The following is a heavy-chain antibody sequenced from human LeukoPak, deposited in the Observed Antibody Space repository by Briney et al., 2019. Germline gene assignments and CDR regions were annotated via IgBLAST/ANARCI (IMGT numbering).Heavy chain of an antibody. CDR1: GFTFSSYS. J-gene: IGHJ4*02. V-gene: IGHV3-21*04. CDR2: ISSSSSYI. D-gene: IGHD3-3*01. Sequence: GGSLRLSFAASGFTFSSYSMNWVRQAPGKGLEWVSSISSSSSYIYYADSVKGRFTISRDNAKNSLYLQMNSLRAEDTALYYCAKDYGLVGRFLEWYFDYWGQGTLVTVSS. CDR3: AKDYGLVGRFLEWYFDY.